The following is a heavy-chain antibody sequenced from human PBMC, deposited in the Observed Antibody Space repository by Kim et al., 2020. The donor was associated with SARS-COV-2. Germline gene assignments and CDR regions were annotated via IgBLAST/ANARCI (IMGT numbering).Heavy chain of an antibody. J-gene: IGHJ4*02. Sequence: YYNPALKSRVTISVDTSKNQFSLKLSSVTAADTAVYYCARSGTRGVITNWGQGTLVTVSS. D-gene: IGHD3-10*01. CDR3: ARSGTRGVITN. V-gene: IGHV4-39*01.